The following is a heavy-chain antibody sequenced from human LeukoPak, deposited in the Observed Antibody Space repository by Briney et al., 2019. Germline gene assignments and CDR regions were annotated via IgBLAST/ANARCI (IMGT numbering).Heavy chain of an antibody. V-gene: IGHV4-34*01. Sequence: SETLSLTCAVYGGSFSGYYWSWIRQPPGKGLEWIGEINHSGSTNYNPSLKSRVTISVDTSKNQFSLKLSSVTAADTAVYYCARGKGIAIIRGYYYMDVWGKGTTVTVSS. CDR1: GGSFSGYY. D-gene: IGHD6-13*01. CDR2: INHSGST. CDR3: ARGKGIAIIRGYYYMDV. J-gene: IGHJ6*03.